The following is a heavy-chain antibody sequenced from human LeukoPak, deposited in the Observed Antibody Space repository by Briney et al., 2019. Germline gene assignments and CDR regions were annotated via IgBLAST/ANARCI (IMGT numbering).Heavy chain of an antibody. CDR2: ISGSGGST. CDR3: ARAVEYCSGGSCYSYYYYGMDV. D-gene: IGHD2-15*01. V-gene: IGHV3-23*01. CDR1: GFTFNTYA. Sequence: GGSLRLSCAASGFTFNTYAMTWVRQAPGKGLQWVSAISGSGGSTYYADSVKGRFTISRDNSKNTLYLQMNSQRDEDTAVYYCARAVEYCSGGSCYSYYYYGMDVWGQGTTVTVSS. J-gene: IGHJ6*02.